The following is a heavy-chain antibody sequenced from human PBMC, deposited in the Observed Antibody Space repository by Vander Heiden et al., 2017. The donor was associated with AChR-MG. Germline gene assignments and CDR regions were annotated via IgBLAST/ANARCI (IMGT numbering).Heavy chain of an antibody. CDR3: ARVGAEAGTYYYYGMDV. J-gene: IGHJ6*02. Sequence: QVHLVQAGAEVKKPGASVKVSCKDSGYPFTGNYIHWVRQDPDHGLEWMGWINPNSGGRNYAQKFQGRVTMTRDTSISTAYMELSRLRTDDTAVYYGARVGAEAGTYYYYGMDVWGQGTTVTVSS. D-gene: IGHD6-13*01. CDR2: INPNSGGR. CDR1: GYPFTGNY. V-gene: IGHV1-2*02.